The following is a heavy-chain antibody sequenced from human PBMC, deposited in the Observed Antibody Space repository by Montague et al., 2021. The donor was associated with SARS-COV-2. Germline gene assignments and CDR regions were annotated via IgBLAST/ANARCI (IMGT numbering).Heavy chain of an antibody. CDR1: GASLSDYY. V-gene: IGHV4-34*01. D-gene: IGHD3-10*01. CDR3: ASRGAGWFGSNPERFGY. Sequence: SETLSLSCAVYGASLSDYYWTWIRQPPGKGLEWIGEINHSGSTNYVPFLKSRVTISVDKSKNQFSLKLSSVTAADTAVYYCASRGAGWFGSNPERFGYWGQGTLVTVSS. J-gene: IGHJ4*02. CDR2: INHSGST.